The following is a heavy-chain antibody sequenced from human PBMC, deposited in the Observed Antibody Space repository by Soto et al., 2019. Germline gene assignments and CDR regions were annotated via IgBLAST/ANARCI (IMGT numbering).Heavy chain of an antibody. V-gene: IGHV1-3*01. D-gene: IGHD2-2*01. CDR3: AIRYCSSTSCYGVMGYSSSWSRPYFDY. J-gene: IGHJ4*02. CDR2: INAGNGNT. Sequence: GASVKVSCKASGYTFTSYAMHWVRQAPGQRLEWMGWINAGNGNTKYSQKFQGRVTITRDTSASTAYMELSSLRSEDTAVYYCAIRYCSSTSCYGVMGYSSSWSRPYFDYWGQGTLVTVSS. CDR1: GYTFTSYA.